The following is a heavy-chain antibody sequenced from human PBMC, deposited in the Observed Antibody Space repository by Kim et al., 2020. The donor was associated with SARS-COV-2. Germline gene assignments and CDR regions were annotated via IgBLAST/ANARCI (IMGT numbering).Heavy chain of an antibody. CDR2: IYSGGSST. J-gene: IGHJ6*02. D-gene: IGHD2-2*01. V-gene: IGHV3-23*03. CDR1: GFTFSSYA. Sequence: GGSLRLSCAASGFTFSSYAMSWVRQAPGKGLEWVSVIYSGGSSTYYADSVKGRFTISRDNSKNTLYLQMNSLRAEDTAVYYCAKAAGYCSSTSCYVGGGYYNYYGMDVGGQGTTVTVSS. CDR3: AKAAGYCSSTSCYVGGGYYNYYGMDV.